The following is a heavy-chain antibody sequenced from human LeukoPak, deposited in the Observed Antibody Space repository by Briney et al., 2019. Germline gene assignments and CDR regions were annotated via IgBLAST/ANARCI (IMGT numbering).Heavy chain of an antibody. CDR2: IYYDGNT. D-gene: IGHD3-10*01. CDR1: GGSISSSRTNY. V-gene: IGHV4-39*07. J-gene: IGHJ4*02. CDR3: GRDFYGSGIYFDY. Sequence: SETLSLTCTVSGGSISSSRTNYWGWVRQPPGKGLEWIGSIYYDGNTYYNPSLKSRVTISVDTSKNQFSLRQSSVTAADTAVYYCGRDFYGSGIYFDYWGQGILVTVSS.